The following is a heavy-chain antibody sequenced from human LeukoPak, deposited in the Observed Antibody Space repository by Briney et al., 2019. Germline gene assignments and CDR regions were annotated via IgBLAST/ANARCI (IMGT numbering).Heavy chain of an antibody. CDR3: ARDEDLYGMDV. Sequence: GGSLRLSCAASGFTFSSYSMNWVRQAPGKGLEWVSSISSSSSYIYYADAVKGRFTISRDNAKNSLYLQMNSLRAEDTAVYYCARDEDLYGMDVWGKGTTVTVSS. CDR1: GFTFSSYS. CDR2: ISSSSSYI. J-gene: IGHJ6*04. V-gene: IGHV3-21*01.